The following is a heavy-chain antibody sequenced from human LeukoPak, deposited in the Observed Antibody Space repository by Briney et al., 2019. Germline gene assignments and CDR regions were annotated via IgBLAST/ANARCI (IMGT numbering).Heavy chain of an antibody. D-gene: IGHD1-26*01. J-gene: IGHJ4*02. Sequence: GASLRLSCEASGFTFSTYSMNWVRQAPGKGPEWLSSINGKGNYIYYAHSVKGRFTISRDNAKNSLYLQMDSLRAEDTALYYCVREDGMVGDTSSFECWGQRTLVTVSS. CDR2: INGKGNYI. V-gene: IGHV3-21*01. CDR1: GFTFSTYS. CDR3: VREDGMVGDTSSFEC.